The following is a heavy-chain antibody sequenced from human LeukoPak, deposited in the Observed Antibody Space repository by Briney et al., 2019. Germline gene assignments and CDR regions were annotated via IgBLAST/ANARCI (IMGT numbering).Heavy chain of an antibody. CDR1: DFTFSNAW. CDR2: IKSKTDGGTT. D-gene: IGHD3-22*01. J-gene: IGHJ4*02. CDR3: TTDQYYYDSSGYFPFFDY. V-gene: IGHV3-15*07. Sequence: GGSLRLSCAASDFTFSNAWMNWVRQAPGKGLEWVGRIKSKTDGGTTDYAAPVKGRFTISRDDSKNTLYLQMNSLKTEDTAVYYCTTDQYYYDSSGYFPFFDYWGQGTLVTVSS.